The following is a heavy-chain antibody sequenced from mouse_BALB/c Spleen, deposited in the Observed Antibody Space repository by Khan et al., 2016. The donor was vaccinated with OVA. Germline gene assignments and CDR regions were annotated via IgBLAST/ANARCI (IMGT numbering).Heavy chain of an antibody. J-gene: IGHJ1*01. CDR1: GFAFSSYD. D-gene: IGHD1-1*01. V-gene: IGHV5-12-1*01. CDR3: ASLTVVPPYWYFDV. Sequence: DVKLVESGGGLVKPGGSLKLSCAASGFAFSSYDMSWVRQTPEKRLEWVAYISSGGGSTYYPDTVKGRFTISRDNAKNTLYLQMSSLKSEDTAMYYCASLTVVPPYWYFDVWGAGTTVTVSS. CDR2: ISSGGGST.